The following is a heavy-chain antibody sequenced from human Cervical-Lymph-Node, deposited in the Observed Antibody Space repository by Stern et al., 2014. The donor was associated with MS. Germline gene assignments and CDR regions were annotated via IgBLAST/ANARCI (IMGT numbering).Heavy chain of an antibody. CDR2: IYPSDGET. J-gene: IGHJ4*02. Sequence: EVQLVESGAEVKKPAEPLKISCQGSGYSFSTYWNGWVRQLPGKGLEWMGVIYPSDGETKYSPSFQGQDTISSDKSINSAYLQWSSLKASDTAIYYCVRRGSSGYFDFWGQGTLVTVSS. D-gene: IGHD6-6*01. V-gene: IGHV5-51*01. CDR1: GYSFSTYW. CDR3: VRRGSSGYFDF.